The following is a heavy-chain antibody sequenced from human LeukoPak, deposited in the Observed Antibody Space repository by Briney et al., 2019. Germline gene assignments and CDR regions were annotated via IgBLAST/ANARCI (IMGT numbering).Heavy chain of an antibody. CDR1: GFTFSSYS. CDR3: ARNSGATSYFDI. Sequence: GGSLRLSCAASGFTFSSYSMNWVRQAPGKGLEWVSSISASSSYIYYADSVKGRFTISRDNAKNSLYLQMNSLRAEDTAVYYCARNSGATSYFDIWGQGTMVTVSS. J-gene: IGHJ3*02. CDR2: ISASSSYI. V-gene: IGHV3-21*01. D-gene: IGHD6-25*01.